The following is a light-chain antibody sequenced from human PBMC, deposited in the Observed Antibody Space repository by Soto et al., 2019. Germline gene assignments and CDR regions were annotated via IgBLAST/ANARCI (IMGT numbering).Light chain of an antibody. V-gene: IGLV2-11*01. J-gene: IGLJ1*01. CDR2: DVT. CDR3: CSYAGTYNYV. CDR1: SGDVGGYNF. Sequence: QSALTQSRSVSGPPGQSVTISCAGTSGDVGGYNFVSWYQQYPGRAPKLMIYDVTKRPSGVPARFSGSKSGNTASLTISGLQAEDEAEYYCCSYAGTYNYVFGTGTKVTVL.